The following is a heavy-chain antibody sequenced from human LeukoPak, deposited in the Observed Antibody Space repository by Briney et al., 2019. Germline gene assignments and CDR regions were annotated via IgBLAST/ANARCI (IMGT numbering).Heavy chain of an antibody. J-gene: IGHJ4*02. CDR2: IYSGGST. CDR3: ATYRQVLLPFES. V-gene: IGHV3-66*01. CDR1: GFTVSSNY. Sequence: GGSLRLSCAASGFTVSSNYMNWVRQAPEKGLEWVSVIYSGGSTYYADSVKGRFTISRDNSKNTLYLQMNSLRAEDTAIYYCATYRQVLLPFESWGQGTLVTVSS. D-gene: IGHD2-8*02.